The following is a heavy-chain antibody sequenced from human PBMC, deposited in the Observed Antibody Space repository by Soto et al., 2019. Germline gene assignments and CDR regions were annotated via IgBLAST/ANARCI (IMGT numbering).Heavy chain of an antibody. J-gene: IGHJ4*02. Sequence: GVSLKVSCKASGYTFTSYGISWVRQAPGQGLEWMGWISAYNGNTNYAQKLQGRVTVTTDTSTSTAYMELRSLRSDDTAVYYCARVVRDIVVVPAAGVFDYWGQGTLVTVSS. CDR1: GYTFTSYG. D-gene: IGHD2-2*01. V-gene: IGHV1-18*01. CDR3: ARVVRDIVVVPAAGVFDY. CDR2: ISAYNGNT.